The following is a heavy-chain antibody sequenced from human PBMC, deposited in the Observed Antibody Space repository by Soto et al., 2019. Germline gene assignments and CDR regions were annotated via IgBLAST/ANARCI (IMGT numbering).Heavy chain of an antibody. D-gene: IGHD2-15*01. CDR1: GGTFSSYA. V-gene: IGHV1-69*13. CDR3: ASGNGYCSGGSCQYYFDY. J-gene: IGHJ4*02. CDR2: IIPIFGTA. Sequence: SVKVSCKASGGTFSSYAISWVRQAPGQGLEWMGGIIPIFGTANYAQKFQGRVTITADESMSTAYMELSSLRSEDTAVYYCASGNGYCSGGSCQYYFDYWGQGTLVTVSS.